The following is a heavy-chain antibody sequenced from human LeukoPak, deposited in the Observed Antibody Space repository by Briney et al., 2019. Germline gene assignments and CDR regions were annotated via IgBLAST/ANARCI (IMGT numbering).Heavy chain of an antibody. Sequence: SETLSLTCTVSGGSISSGDYYWSWIRQHPGKGLEWIGYIYYSGSTYYSPSLKSRVTISVDTSKNQFSLKLSSVTAADPAVYYWAKQDIRSSAWYDWGQGTLVTVSS. CDR1: GGSISSGDYY. J-gene: IGHJ4*02. CDR3: AKQDIRSSAWYD. V-gene: IGHV4-31*03. D-gene: IGHD6-19*01. CDR2: IYYSGST.